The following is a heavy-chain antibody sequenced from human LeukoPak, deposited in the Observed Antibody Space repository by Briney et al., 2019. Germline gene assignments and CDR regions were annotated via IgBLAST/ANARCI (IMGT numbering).Heavy chain of an antibody. CDR3: AKGWYSSGWYPDYYFYY. CDR2: ISGSGGST. CDR1: GFTFSSYG. V-gene: IGHV3-23*01. D-gene: IGHD6-19*01. J-gene: IGHJ4*02. Sequence: GGSLRLSCAASGFTFSSYGMSWVRQAPGKGLEWVSAISGSGGSTYYADSVKGRFTISRDNSKNTLYLQMNSLRAEDTAVYYCAKGWYSSGWYPDYYFYYWGQGTLVTVSS.